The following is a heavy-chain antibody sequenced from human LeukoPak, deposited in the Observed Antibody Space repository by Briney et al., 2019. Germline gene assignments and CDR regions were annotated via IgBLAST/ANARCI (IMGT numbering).Heavy chain of an antibody. CDR2: ISHRGST. J-gene: IGHJ4*02. D-gene: IGHD3-3*01. CDR3: ARGAEYYAIWRGYAGYSDY. Sequence: SETLSLTCTVSGCSISNGYYWGWIRQPPGKGLEWVGSISHRGSTYYNPSLRSRITISLDRSKRKFSLKLTSVTAADTAVYFCARGAEYYAIWRGYAGYSDYWGQGISVTVSS. V-gene: IGHV4-38-2*02. CDR1: GCSISNGYY.